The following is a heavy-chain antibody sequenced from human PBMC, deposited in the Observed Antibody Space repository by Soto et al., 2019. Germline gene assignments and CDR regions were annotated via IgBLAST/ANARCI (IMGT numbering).Heavy chain of an antibody. CDR2: ISAYNGNA. CDR1: GYTFTSYG. V-gene: IGHV1-18*01. D-gene: IGHD3-9*01. CDR3: ARSAPNYDILTGYYNGPYYYYMDV. Sequence: ASVKVSCKASGYTFTSYGISWVRQAPGQGLEWMGWISAYNGNANYAQKLQGRVTMTTDTSTSTAYMELRSLRSDDTAVYYCARSAPNYDILTGYYNGPYYYYMDVWGKGTTVTVSS. J-gene: IGHJ6*03.